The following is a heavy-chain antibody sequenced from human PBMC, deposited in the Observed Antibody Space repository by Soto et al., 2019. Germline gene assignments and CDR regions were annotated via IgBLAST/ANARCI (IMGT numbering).Heavy chain of an antibody. D-gene: IGHD1-20*01. CDR2: ISGSGSTI. CDR1: GFRFSDYK. CDR3: VKDISGAYSGPNYDA. V-gene: IGHV3-48*03. Sequence: GGSLRLSCAASGFRFSDYKMIWVRQAPGKGLEWVSYISGSGSTIYYADSAKGRFTISRDNARNSLYLQMTSLRPEDTALYYCVKDISGAYSGPNYDAWGQGTLVTVSS. J-gene: IGHJ4*02.